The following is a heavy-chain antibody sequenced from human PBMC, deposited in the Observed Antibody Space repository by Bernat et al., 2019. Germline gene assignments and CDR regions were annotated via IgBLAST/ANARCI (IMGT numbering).Heavy chain of an antibody. CDR3: ARDRRGLDDFLSGYNYYYGMDV. D-gene: IGHD3-3*01. J-gene: IGHJ6*02. CDR1: GGSISSYY. V-gene: IGHV4-59*01. Sequence: QVQLQESGPGLVKPSETLSLTCTVSGGSISSYYWSWIRQPPGKGLEWIGYIYYSGSTNYNPSLKSRVTISVDTSKNQFSLKLSSVTAADTAVYYCARDRRGLDDFLSGYNYYYGMDVWGQGTTVTVSS. CDR2: IYYSGST.